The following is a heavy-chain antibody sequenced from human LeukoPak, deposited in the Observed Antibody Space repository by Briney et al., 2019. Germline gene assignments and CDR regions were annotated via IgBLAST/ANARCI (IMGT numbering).Heavy chain of an antibody. V-gene: IGHV1-3*03. CDR2: INAGNGNT. Sequence: ASVKVSCKASGYTFTSYAMHWVRQAPGQRLEWMGWINAGNGNTKYSQEFQGRVTITRDTSASTAYMELSSLRSEDMAVYYCARARYSNYPVFDYWGQGTQVTVSS. J-gene: IGHJ4*02. CDR1: GYTFTSYA. D-gene: IGHD4-11*01. CDR3: ARARYSNYPVFDY.